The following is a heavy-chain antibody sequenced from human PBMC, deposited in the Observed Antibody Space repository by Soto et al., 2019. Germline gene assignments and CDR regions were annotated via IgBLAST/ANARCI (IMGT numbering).Heavy chain of an antibody. CDR2: IYYSGST. CDR3: ARAVLPATAPFDY. Sequence: AFVPPSLPRRVVWGSSTNYYSRRFLQPPGKGLEWIGYIYYSGSTNYNPSLQSRVTISVDTSKNQFSLKLSSVTAADTAVYYCARAVLPATAPFDYWGQGTLVTVSS. D-gene: IGHD2-2*01. V-gene: IGHV4-59*01. CDR1: WGSSTNYY. J-gene: IGHJ4*02.